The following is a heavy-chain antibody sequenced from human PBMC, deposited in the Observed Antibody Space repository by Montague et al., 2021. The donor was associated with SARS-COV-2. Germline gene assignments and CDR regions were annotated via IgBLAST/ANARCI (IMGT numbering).Heavy chain of an antibody. D-gene: IGHD3-10*01. CDR3: AGGYGSGSYSS. V-gene: IGHV4-61*02. CDR2: IYTSGST. Sequence: LVKPTQTLTLTCTFSGFSLSTSGVGVAWIRQPPGKGLECIGLIYTSGSTNYNPSLKSRVTMSVDTSRKQFSLKLTSVTAADTAVYYCAGGYGSGSYSSWGQGTLVTVSS. J-gene: IGHJ4*02. CDR1: GFSLSTSGVG.